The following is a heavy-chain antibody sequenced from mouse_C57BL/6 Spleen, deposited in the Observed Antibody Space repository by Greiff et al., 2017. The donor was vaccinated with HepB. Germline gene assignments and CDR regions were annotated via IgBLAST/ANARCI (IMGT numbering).Heavy chain of an antibody. CDR3: ARDDYDAMDY. Sequence: EVQLQQSGPELVKPGASVKISCKASGYTFTDHYMNWVKQSHGKSLEWIGDINPNNGGTSYNQKFKGKATLTVDKSSSTAYMELRSLTSEDSAVYYCARDDYDAMDYWGQGTSVTVSS. J-gene: IGHJ4*01. V-gene: IGHV1-26*01. CDR2: INPNNGGT. CDR1: GYTFTDHY.